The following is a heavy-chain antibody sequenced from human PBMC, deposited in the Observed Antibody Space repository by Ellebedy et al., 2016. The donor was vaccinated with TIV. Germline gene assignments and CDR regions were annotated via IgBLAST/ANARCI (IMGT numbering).Heavy chain of an antibody. CDR2: VFHNGNT. J-gene: IGHJ2*01. CDR3: ARQRREGYNAYCFFDL. V-gene: IGHV4-59*01. D-gene: IGHD5-24*01. Sequence: MPSETLSLTCTVSGGSMSSDYWSWIRQPPGKALEWIGYVFHNGNTNFTPSLKGRVTMSVDTSKNQFSLKVPSVTAADTAVYYCARQRREGYNAYCFFDLWGRGTLVTVSS. CDR1: GGSMSSDY.